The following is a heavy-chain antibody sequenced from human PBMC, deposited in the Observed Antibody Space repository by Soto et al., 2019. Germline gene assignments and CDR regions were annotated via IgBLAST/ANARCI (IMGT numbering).Heavy chain of an antibody. V-gene: IGHV3-30*18. CDR1: GFTFSSYG. CDR2: ISYDGSKK. Sequence: QVQLVESGGGVVQPGRSLRLSCVASGFTFSSYGMHWVRQAPGKGLEWVAVISYDGSKKQNADSVKGRFTISRDNSKNTLYLQMNSLRAEDSGVYYCAKPTSGWYLGDFDNWGQGTLVTVSS. CDR3: AKPTSGWYLGDFDN. D-gene: IGHD6-19*01. J-gene: IGHJ4*02.